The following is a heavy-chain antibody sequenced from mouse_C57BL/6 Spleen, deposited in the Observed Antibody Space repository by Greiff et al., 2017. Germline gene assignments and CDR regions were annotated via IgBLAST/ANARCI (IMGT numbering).Heavy chain of an antibody. CDR1: GFNIKDDY. CDR3: TTRITTPHY. V-gene: IGHV14-4*01. CDR2: IDPENGDT. Sequence: VQLQQSGAELVRPGASVKLSCTASGFNIKDDYMHWVKQRPEQGLEWIGWIDPENGDTEYASKFQGKAAITADTSSNTAYLQLSSLPSEDTAVYYCTTRITTPHYWGQGTTLTVSS. D-gene: IGHD1-1*01. J-gene: IGHJ2*01.